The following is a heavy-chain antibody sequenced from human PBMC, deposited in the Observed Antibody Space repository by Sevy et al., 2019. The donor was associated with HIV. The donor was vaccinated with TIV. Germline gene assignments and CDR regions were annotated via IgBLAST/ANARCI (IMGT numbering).Heavy chain of an antibody. CDR2: IYYSGST. Sequence: SETLSLTCTVSGGSISSSSYYWGWIRQPPGKGLEWIGSIYYSGSTYYNPSLKSRVTISVDTSKNQFSLKLSYVTAADAAVYYCARHPHYLRFLEWSLVYYYYGMDVWGQGTTVTVSS. V-gene: IGHV4-39*01. CDR3: ARHPHYLRFLEWSLVYYYYGMDV. CDR1: GGSISSSSYY. J-gene: IGHJ6*02. D-gene: IGHD3-3*01.